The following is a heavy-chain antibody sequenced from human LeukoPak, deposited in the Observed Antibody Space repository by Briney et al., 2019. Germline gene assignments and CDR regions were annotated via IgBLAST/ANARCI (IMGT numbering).Heavy chain of an antibody. Sequence: GGSLRLSCAASGFTFRSYEMNWVRQAPGKGLEWVSYISSSGTTIYYADSVKGRFTVSRDNAKNSLYLQMNSLRAEDTAVYYCARFTTGTTCDYWGQGTLVTVSS. CDR3: ARFTTGTTCDY. CDR1: GFTFRSYE. J-gene: IGHJ4*02. V-gene: IGHV3-48*03. D-gene: IGHD1-1*01. CDR2: ISSSGTTI.